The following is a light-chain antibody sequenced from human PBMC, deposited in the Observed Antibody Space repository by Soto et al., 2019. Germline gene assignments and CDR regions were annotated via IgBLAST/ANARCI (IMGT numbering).Light chain of an antibody. Sequence: EIVMTQSPVTLSVSPGERATLSCRASQSVGSNLALYQQKPGQAPRLLIYGASTRATGIPARFSGSGSGTDFTLTISRLEPEDFAVYYCQEHASIFGQGTRLEIK. CDR1: QSVGSN. CDR3: QEHASI. V-gene: IGKV3-15*01. CDR2: GAS. J-gene: IGKJ5*01.